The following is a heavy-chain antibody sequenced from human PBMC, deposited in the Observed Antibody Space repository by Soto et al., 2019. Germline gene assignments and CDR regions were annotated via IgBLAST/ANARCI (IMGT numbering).Heavy chain of an antibody. D-gene: IGHD2-2*01. V-gene: IGHV4-31*03. J-gene: IGHJ4*02. CDR3: AGSSARSMFDY. CDR2: IYHTGST. CDR1: SGSVSSGGYF. Sequence: SETLSLTCTVSSGSVSSGGYFWSWIRQLPGKGLEWIGYIYHTGSTFYNPSLKSRVTISLDTSKSQFSLRLTSVTAADTAMYFSAGSSARSMFDYWGPGTLVTVSS.